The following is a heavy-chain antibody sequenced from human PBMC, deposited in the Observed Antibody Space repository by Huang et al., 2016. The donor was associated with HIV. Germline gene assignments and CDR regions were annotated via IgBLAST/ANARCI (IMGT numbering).Heavy chain of an antibody. V-gene: IGHV1-24*01. D-gene: IGHD2-21*01. J-gene: IGHJ3*02. CDR3: ATGFDTYYDI. Sequence: QVQLVQSGAEVKKPGASVKVSCKVSGYTLTELSIHWVRQAPGKGVEWMGGFAPDHGETNNAQNYQGRVTMTEDTSTDTAYMELNSLGSEDTAVYYCATGFDTYYDIWGQGTMVIASS. CDR2: FAPDHGET. CDR1: GYTLTELS.